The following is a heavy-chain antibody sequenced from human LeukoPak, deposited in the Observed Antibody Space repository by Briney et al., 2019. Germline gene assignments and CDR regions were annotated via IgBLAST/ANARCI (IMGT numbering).Heavy chain of an antibody. D-gene: IGHD5-12*01. J-gene: IGHJ4*02. CDR3: ARGGGYASPIGY. CDR2: IYHSGST. V-gene: IGHV4-59*01. Sequence: SETLSLTCTLSGGSLSTYYWSWIRQPPGKGLEWIGYIYHSGSTNYNRSLKSRVTISVDTSKNQFSLKLSSVTAADTAVYYCARGGGYASPIGYWGQGALVTVSS. CDR1: GGSLSTYY.